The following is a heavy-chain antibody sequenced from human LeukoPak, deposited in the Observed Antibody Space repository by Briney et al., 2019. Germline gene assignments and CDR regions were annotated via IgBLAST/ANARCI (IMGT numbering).Heavy chain of an antibody. J-gene: IGHJ2*01. CDR1: GYTFTSYG. Sequence: GASVKVSCKASGYTFTSYGISWVRQAPGQGLEWMGWISAYNGNTNYAQKLQGRVTMTTDTSTSTAYMELRSLRSDDTAVYYCARDRIRSGYDEYWYFDLWGRGTLVTVSS. CDR3: ARDRIRSGYDEYWYFDL. D-gene: IGHD5-12*01. V-gene: IGHV1-18*01. CDR2: ISAYNGNT.